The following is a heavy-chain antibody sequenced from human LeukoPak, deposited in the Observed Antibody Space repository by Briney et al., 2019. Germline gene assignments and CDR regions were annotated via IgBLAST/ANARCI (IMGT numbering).Heavy chain of an antibody. Sequence: ASVKVSCKASGYTFTGYYMHWVRQAPGQGLEWMGWINPNSGGTNYAQKFQGRVTMTRDTSISTAYVELSRLRSDDTAVYYCARERIVVVPAAPSGMDVWGQGTTVTVSS. CDR1: GYTFTGYY. CDR3: ARERIVVVPAAPSGMDV. J-gene: IGHJ6*02. CDR2: INPNSGGT. V-gene: IGHV1-2*02. D-gene: IGHD2-2*01.